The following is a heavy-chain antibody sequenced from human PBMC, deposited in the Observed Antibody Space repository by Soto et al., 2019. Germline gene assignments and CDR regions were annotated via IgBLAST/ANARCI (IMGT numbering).Heavy chain of an antibody. J-gene: IGHJ6*02. D-gene: IGHD2-2*01. Sequence: EVQLLESGGGLVQPGGSLRLSCAASGFTFSSYAMKWVRQAPVKGLEWVSLISESGTITYYADSVKGRFTISRDNSGNTLFLQMYSLRAEDTAVYYCARYIPGVRYYGMDVWGQGTTVTVSS. CDR3: ARYIPGVRYYGMDV. CDR1: GFTFSSYA. V-gene: IGHV3-23*01. CDR2: ISESGTIT.